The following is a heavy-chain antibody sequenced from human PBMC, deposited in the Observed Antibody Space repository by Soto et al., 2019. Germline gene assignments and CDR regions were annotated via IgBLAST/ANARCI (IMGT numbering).Heavy chain of an antibody. D-gene: IGHD2-2*01. V-gene: IGHV3-23*01. CDR3: AKTVSTTWAFDY. CDR2: ITGSDGNT. CDR1: GFTFSSYA. Sequence: GGSLRLSCAASGFTFSSYAMSWVRQAPGKGLEWVSAITGSDGNTYYADSVKGRFTISRDNSKNTLYLQMNSLRADDTAVYYCAKTVSTTWAFDYWGQGTLVTVSS. J-gene: IGHJ4*02.